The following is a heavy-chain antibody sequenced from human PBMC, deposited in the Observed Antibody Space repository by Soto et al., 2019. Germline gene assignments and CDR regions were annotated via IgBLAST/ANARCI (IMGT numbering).Heavy chain of an antibody. D-gene: IGHD2-8*01. V-gene: IGHV3-11*01. J-gene: IGHJ3*02. CDR2: ISSSGSTI. CDR1: GFTFSDYY. Sequence: GGSLRLSCAASGFTFSDYYMSWIRQAPGKGLEWVSYISSSGSTIYYADSVKGRFTISRDNAKNSLYLQMNSLRAEDTAVYYCARDGVYCTNGVCHDAFDIWGQGTMVTVSS. CDR3: ARDGVYCTNGVCHDAFDI.